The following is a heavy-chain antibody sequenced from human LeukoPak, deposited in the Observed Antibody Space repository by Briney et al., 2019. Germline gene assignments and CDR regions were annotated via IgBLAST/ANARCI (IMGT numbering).Heavy chain of an antibody. V-gene: IGHV4-59*01. CDR3: ARGVYIAAARYGF. CDR2: IYYSGAT. J-gene: IGHJ4*02. CDR1: GGSISTYY. Sequence: PSETLSLTCTVSGGSISTYYWNWIRQPPGKGLEWIGYIYYSGATNYNPSLKSRVTISVDTSKNQFSLKLSSVTAADTAVYYCARGVYIAAARYGFWGQGTLVTASS. D-gene: IGHD6-13*01.